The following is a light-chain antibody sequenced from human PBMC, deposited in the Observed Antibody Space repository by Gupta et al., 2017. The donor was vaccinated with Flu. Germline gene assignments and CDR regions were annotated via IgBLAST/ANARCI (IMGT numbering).Light chain of an antibody. CDR2: GAS. CDR3: QQYGSSPQT. J-gene: IGKJ1*01. CDR1: ESISSRY. V-gene: IGKV3-20*01. Sequence: GTLSLSPGERASLSCRPSESISSRYLAWYQQIPGQAPRLLIYGASTRATGIPDRFSGSGSGTDFTLTISRLEPEDFAVYFCQQYGSSPQTFGQGSRVEMK.